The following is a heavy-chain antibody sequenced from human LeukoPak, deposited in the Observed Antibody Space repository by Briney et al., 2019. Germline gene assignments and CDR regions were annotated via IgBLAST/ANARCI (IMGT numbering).Heavy chain of an antibody. CDR1: GGSISSYY. V-gene: IGHV4-59*01. CDR3: ARYSSSWYGVGYFDY. D-gene: IGHD6-13*01. Sequence: SETLSLTCTVSGGSISSYYWSWIRQPPGKGLERIGYIYYSGSTNYNPSLKSRVTISVDTSKNQFSLKLSSVTAADTAVYYCARYSSSWYGVGYFDYWGQGTLVTVSS. J-gene: IGHJ4*02. CDR2: IYYSGST.